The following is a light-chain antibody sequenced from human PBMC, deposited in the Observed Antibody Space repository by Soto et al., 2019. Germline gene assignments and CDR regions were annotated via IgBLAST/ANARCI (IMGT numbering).Light chain of an antibody. Sequence: DIHMTQSPSSLSASVGDRVTITCRASQSISTYLSWYQQKPGKAPKLLIFAASSLQSEVPSRFSGSRSGTDFTLTISGLQPEDFAPYYCQQSYSTTWTFGQGTKVEIK. CDR2: AAS. CDR1: QSISTY. V-gene: IGKV1-39*01. J-gene: IGKJ1*01. CDR3: QQSYSTTWT.